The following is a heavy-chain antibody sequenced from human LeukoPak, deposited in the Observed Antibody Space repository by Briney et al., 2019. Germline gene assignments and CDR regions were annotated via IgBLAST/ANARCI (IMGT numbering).Heavy chain of an antibody. CDR1: GFTFSSYG. Sequence: GGSLRLSCAASGFTFSSYGMHWVRQAPGKGLEWVAFIRYDGSNKYYADSVKGRFTISRDNSKNSLYLQMNSLRVEDTALYYCARTRYSGSYGGADYWGQGTQITVSS. D-gene: IGHD1-26*01. CDR3: ARTRYSGSYGGADY. CDR2: IRYDGSNK. V-gene: IGHV3-30*02. J-gene: IGHJ4*02.